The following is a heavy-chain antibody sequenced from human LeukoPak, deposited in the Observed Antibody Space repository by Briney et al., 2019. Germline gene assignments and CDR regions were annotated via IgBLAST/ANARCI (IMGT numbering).Heavy chain of an antibody. Sequence: ASVKVSCKASGYTFTSYAMNWVRQAPGQGLEWMGWINTNTGNPTYAQGFTGRFVLSLDTSVSTAYLQISSLKAEDTAVYYCARVKISYYYYMDVWGKGTTVTVSS. V-gene: IGHV7-4-1*02. CDR3: ARVKISYYYYMDV. CDR2: INTNTGNP. J-gene: IGHJ6*03. CDR1: GYTFTSYA.